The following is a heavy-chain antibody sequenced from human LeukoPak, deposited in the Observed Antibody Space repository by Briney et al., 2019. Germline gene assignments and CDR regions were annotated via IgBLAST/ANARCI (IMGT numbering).Heavy chain of an antibody. D-gene: IGHD4-17*01. V-gene: IGHV3-73*01. CDR2: IRSKANSYAT. CDR3: ARGSTVTTILYYYYYMDV. CDR1: GFTFSGSA. J-gene: IGHJ6*03. Sequence: GGSLRLSCAASGFTFSGSAVHWVRQASGKGLEWVGRIRSKANSYATAYAASVKGRFTISRDNAKNSLYLQMNSLRAEDTAVYYCARGSTVTTILYYYYYMDVWGKGTTVTISS.